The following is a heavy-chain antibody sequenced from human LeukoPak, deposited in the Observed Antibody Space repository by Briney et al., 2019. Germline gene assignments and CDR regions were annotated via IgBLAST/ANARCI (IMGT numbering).Heavy chain of an antibody. V-gene: IGHV3-33*08. Sequence: HPGGSLRLSCAASGFTFSSYGMYWVRQAPGKGLEWVAVIWYDGSNKYYADSVKGRFTISRDNSKNTLYLQMNSLRAEDTAVYYCARRWLTGDHWVWYFDLWGRGTLVTVSS. CDR2: IWYDGSNK. CDR3: ARRWLTGDHWVWYFDL. CDR1: GFTFSSYG. D-gene: IGHD7-27*01. J-gene: IGHJ2*01.